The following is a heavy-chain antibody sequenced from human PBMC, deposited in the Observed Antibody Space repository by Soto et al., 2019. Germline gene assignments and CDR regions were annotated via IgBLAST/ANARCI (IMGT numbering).Heavy chain of an antibody. CDR2: INHSGST. CDR3: AVDVDTGRWFDP. V-gene: IGHV4-34*01. Sequence: SETLSLTCAVYGGSFSGYYWSWIRQPPGKGLEWIGEINHSGSTNYNPSLKSRVTISVDTSKNQFSLKLSSVTAADTAVYYCAVDVDTGRWFDPWGQGTLVTVSS. CDR1: GGSFSGYY. J-gene: IGHJ5*02. D-gene: IGHD5-18*01.